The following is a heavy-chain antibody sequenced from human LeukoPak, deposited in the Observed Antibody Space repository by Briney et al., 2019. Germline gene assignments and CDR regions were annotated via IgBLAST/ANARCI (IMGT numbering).Heavy chain of an antibody. CDR3: ARVLPDPPRATLGELSL. J-gene: IGHJ4*02. CDR1: GDSISSGNY. V-gene: IGHV4-38-2*02. Sequence: SETLSLTCTVSGDSISSGNYWGWIRQPPGKGLEWIGSIFHTGSTYFNLSLKSRVTISVDTSKNQFSLRLSSVTAADTAVYYCARVLPDPPRATLGELSLWGQGTLVTVSS. D-gene: IGHD3-16*01. CDR2: IFHTGST.